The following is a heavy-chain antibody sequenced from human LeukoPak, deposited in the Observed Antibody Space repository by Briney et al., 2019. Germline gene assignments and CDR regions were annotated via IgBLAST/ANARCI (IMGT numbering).Heavy chain of an antibody. J-gene: IGHJ4*02. D-gene: IGHD1-20*01. Sequence: GGSLRLSCAASGFSFSNYYMHWVRQASGKGLEWVSRIKSDGTNTNYADSVKGRFTISGDNAKNTLYLQMNSLRAEDTATYYCVRRSITGRTDYFDYWGQGILVTVSS. V-gene: IGHV3-74*01. CDR1: GFSFSNYY. CDR2: IKSDGTNT. CDR3: VRRSITGRTDYFDY.